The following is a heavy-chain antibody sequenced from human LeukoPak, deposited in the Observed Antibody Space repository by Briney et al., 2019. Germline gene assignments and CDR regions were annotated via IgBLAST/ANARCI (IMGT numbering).Heavy chain of an antibody. CDR3: ARGHYDILTGYSVDY. CDR2: IYYSGST. D-gene: IGHD3-9*01. CDR1: GGSISSYY. V-gene: IGHV4-59*01. Sequence: PSETLSLTCTVSGGSISSYYWSWTRQPPGKGLEWIGYIYYSGSTNYNPSLKSRVTISVDTSKNQFSLKLSSVTAADTAVYYCARGHYDILTGYSVDYWGQGTLVTVSS. J-gene: IGHJ4*02.